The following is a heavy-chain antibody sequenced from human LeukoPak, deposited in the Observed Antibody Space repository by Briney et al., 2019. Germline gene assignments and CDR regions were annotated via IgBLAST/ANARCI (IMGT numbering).Heavy chain of an antibody. CDR2: IYYSGST. CDR1: GGSISSYY. D-gene: IGHD3-3*01. CDR3: ARQLRFLEFYYMDV. Sequence: SETLFLTCTVSGGSISSYYWSWIRQPPGKGLEWIGYIYYSGSTNYNPSLKSRVTLSVDTSKNQFSLKLSSVTAADTAVYYCARQLRFLEFYYMDVWGKGTTVTVSS. J-gene: IGHJ6*03. V-gene: IGHV4-59*01.